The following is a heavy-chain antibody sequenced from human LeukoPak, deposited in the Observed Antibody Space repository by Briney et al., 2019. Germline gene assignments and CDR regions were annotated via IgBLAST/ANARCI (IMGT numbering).Heavy chain of an antibody. CDR3: ATHMATAMIKAEFDY. V-gene: IGHV1-18*01. J-gene: IGHJ4*02. CDR2: ISAYNGNT. Sequence: ASVKVSCKTSGYTFTSYGISWVRLAPGQGLEWMGWISAYNGNTNYAQKLQGRVTMTTDTSTTTAYMELRSPKCGETAVYYSATHMATAMIKAEFDYWGQGTLVTVSS. D-gene: IGHD5-18*01. CDR1: GYTFTSYG.